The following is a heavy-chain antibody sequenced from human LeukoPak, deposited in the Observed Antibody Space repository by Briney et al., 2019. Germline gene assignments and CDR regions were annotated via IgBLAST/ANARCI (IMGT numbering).Heavy chain of an antibody. CDR3: TIWNGCWSAYHS. Sequence: SQTLSLTCTASGGSISNRSYYWSWIRQHPGKGLEWIGYIYYSGSTYYNPSLRSRLTMSVYTSKNQFSLKLSSVTAADTAVYYCTIWNGCWSAYHSWGQGTLVTVSS. CDR2: IYYSGST. D-gene: IGHD3-3*01. CDR1: GGSISNRSYY. V-gene: IGHV4-31*03. J-gene: IGHJ4*02.